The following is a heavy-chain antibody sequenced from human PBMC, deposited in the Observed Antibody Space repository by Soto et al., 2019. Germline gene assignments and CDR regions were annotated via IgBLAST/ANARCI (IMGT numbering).Heavy chain of an antibody. CDR3: AKWDDYGDRKEAFDI. D-gene: IGHD4-17*01. J-gene: IGHJ3*02. CDR2: ISWNSGSI. Sequence: EVQLVESGGGLVQPGRSLRLSCAASGFTFDDYAMHWVRQAPGKGLEWVSGISWNSGSIGYADSVKGRFIISRDNAKNSLYLQMNSLRGEDTALYYCAKWDDYGDRKEAFDIWGQGTMVTVSS. V-gene: IGHV3-9*01. CDR1: GFTFDDYA.